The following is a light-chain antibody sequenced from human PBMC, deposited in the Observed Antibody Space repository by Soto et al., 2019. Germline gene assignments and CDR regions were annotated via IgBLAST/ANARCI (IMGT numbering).Light chain of an antibody. CDR1: QSVSSSY. CDR2: GAS. V-gene: IGKV3-20*01. Sequence: EIVLTQSPGTLSLSPGERATLSCRASQSVSSSYLAWYQQKPGQAPRLLIYGASSGATGLPDRFSGSGSGTDFTLTISRLEPEDFAVYYCQQYGSSPRTFGPGTKVDIK. J-gene: IGKJ3*01. CDR3: QQYGSSPRT.